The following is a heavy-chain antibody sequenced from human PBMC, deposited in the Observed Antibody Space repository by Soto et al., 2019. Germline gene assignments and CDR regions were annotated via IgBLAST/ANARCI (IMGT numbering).Heavy chain of an antibody. J-gene: IGHJ4*02. CDR3: AQDASGNSLAY. CDR2: IIPIFGAA. CDR1: GGTFSSYT. D-gene: IGHD1-26*01. Sequence: VQLVQSGAEVKKPGSSVKVSCKASGGTFSSYTISWVRQAPGQGLEWMGGIIPIFGAAKYAQNFQDRLTVTADESTSTGYMELSSLRSEDTALYYCAQDASGNSLAYWGQGTLVIVSS. V-gene: IGHV1-69*01.